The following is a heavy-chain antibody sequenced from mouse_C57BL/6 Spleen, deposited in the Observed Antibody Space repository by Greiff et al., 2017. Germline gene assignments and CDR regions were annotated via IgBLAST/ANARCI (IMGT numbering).Heavy chain of an antibody. J-gene: IGHJ3*01. CDR3: ARSEYPWFAY. CDR2: IYPGDGDT. CDR1: GYAFSSSW. V-gene: IGHV1-82*01. Sequence: VQLQQSGPELVKPGASVKISCKASGYAFSSSWMNWVKQRPGKGLEWIGRIYPGDGDTNYNGKFKGKATLTADKSSSTAYMQLSSLTSEDSAVYFCARSEYPWFAYWGQGTLVTVSA. D-gene: IGHD2-10*02.